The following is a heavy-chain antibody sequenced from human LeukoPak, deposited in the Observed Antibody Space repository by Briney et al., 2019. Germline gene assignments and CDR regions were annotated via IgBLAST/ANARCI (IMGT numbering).Heavy chain of an antibody. CDR2: IIPIFGTA. V-gene: IGHV1-69*06. CDR1: GGTFSSYA. J-gene: IGHJ4*02. D-gene: IGHD6-19*01. Sequence: GSSVKVSCKASGGTFSSYAISWVRQAPGQGLEWMGGIIPIFGTANYAQKFQGRVTITADKSTSTAYMELSSLRSDDTAVYYCARDLEGIAVAGSDYWGQGTLVTVSS. CDR3: ARDLEGIAVAGSDY.